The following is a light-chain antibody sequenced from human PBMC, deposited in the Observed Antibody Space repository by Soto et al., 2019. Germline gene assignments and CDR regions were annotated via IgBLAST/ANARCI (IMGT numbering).Light chain of an antibody. J-gene: IGKJ1*01. Sequence: EIVLTQSPATLSLSPGERATLSCRASQSVRNQLAWYQQKPGQAPRLLIYDSSNRATGIPGRFSGSGSGTDXXXXXXXXXXEDFAVYYCQQRSNWPWTFGQGTKVEIK. V-gene: IGKV3-11*01. CDR2: DSS. CDR3: QQRSNWPWT. CDR1: QSVRNQ.